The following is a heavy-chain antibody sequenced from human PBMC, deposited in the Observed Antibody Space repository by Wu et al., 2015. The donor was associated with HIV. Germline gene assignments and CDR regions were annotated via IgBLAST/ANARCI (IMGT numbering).Heavy chain of an antibody. V-gene: IGHV1-24*01. Sequence: QVHLAQSGAEAKKPGASVKVSCKVSGYALAELSIHWVRQAPGKGLEWMGGIDPEDGEKIYAQKFQGRLTMTEDTSTDTASMELSSLTSEDTAVYYCATVGYSDSLDYWGQGTLVIVSS. CDR2: IDPEDGEK. CDR1: GYALAELS. CDR3: ATVGYSDSLDY. J-gene: IGHJ4*02. D-gene: IGHD1-26*01.